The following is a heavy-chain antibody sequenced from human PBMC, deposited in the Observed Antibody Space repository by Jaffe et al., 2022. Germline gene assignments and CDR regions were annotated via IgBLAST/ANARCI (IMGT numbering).Heavy chain of an antibody. CDR3: ARDFRYYGDFTDY. D-gene: IGHD4-17*01. CDR1: GFTFSSYW. Sequence: EVQLVESGGGLVQPGGSLRLSCAASGFTFSSYWMSWVRQAPGKGLEWVANIKQDGSEKYYVDSVKGRFTISRDNAKNSLYLQMNSLRAEDTAVYYCARDFRYYGDFTDYWGQGTLVTVSS. J-gene: IGHJ4*02. CDR2: IKQDGSEK. V-gene: IGHV3-7*01.